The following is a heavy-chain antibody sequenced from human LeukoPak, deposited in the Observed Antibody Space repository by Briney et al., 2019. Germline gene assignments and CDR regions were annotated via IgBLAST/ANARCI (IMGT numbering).Heavy chain of an antibody. J-gene: IGHJ6*02. D-gene: IGHD1-14*01. V-gene: IGHV1-2*02. CDR1: GYTFTGYY. CDR3: ARVGLGINYYYGMDV. Sequence: ASVKVSCKASGYTFTGYYMHWVRRAPGQGLEWMGWINPNSGGTNYAQKFQGRVTMTRDTSTSTVYMELSSLRAEDAAVYYCARVGLGINYYYGMDVWGQGTTVTVSS. CDR2: INPNSGGT.